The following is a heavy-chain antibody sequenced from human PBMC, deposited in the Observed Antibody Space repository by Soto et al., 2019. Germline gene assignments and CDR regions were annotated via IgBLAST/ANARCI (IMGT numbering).Heavy chain of an antibody. CDR3: ARDRYGDYRTSYYGMDV. V-gene: IGHV4-4*02. Sequence: AETLSLTSAVSGASISSSNWWSWVRQPPGKGLEWIGEIYHSGSTNYNPSLKSRVTISVDKSKNQFSLKLSSVTAADTAVYYCARDRYGDYRTSYYGMDVWGQGTTVTVSS. J-gene: IGHJ6*02. CDR1: GASISSSNW. D-gene: IGHD4-17*01. CDR2: IYHSGST.